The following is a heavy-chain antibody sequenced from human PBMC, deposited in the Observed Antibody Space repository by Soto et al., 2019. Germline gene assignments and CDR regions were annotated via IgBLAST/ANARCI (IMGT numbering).Heavy chain of an antibody. CDR3: AEASDIVVVSQGYPADASDV. J-gene: IGHJ6*02. CDR2: ISGSGGST. V-gene: IGHV3-23*01. D-gene: IGHD2-21*01. Sequence: EVQLLESGGGLVQPGGSLRLSCAASGFTFSSYAMSWVRQAPGKGLEWVSAISGSGGSTYYADSVKGRFTISRDNSKNTLYLQMNSLRAEDMAVYYCAEASDIVVVSQGYPADASDVWGQGTTVTVCS. CDR1: GFTFSSYA.